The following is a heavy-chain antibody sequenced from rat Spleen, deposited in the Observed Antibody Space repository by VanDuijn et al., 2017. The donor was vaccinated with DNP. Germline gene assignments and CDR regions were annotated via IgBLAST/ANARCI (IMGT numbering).Heavy chain of an antibody. Sequence: EVQLVESGGGLVQPGRSLKLSCAASGFNFSDYNMAWVRQTPKKGLECVTAILFDGSRTYYRDSVKGRFTISRDNAKRTQYLQMDSLRSEDTATYYCVTHPSWFGYWGPGTLVTVSS. CDR3: VTHPSWFGY. J-gene: IGHJ3*01. V-gene: IGHV5-7*01. CDR2: ILFDGSRT. CDR1: GFNFSDYN.